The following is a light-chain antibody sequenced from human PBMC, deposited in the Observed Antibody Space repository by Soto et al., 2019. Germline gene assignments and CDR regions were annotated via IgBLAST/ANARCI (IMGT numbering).Light chain of an antibody. Sequence: DIQMTQSPSSVSASVGDRVTITCRASQGIRKYLAWYQQKPGKGPKLLIYAASTLQSGVPSRFSGSGSATDFNLTISSLQPEDVATYYSQKYNSAPRTFGQGTKVEI. CDR1: QGIRKY. V-gene: IGKV1-27*01. J-gene: IGKJ1*01. CDR3: QKYNSAPRT. CDR2: AAS.